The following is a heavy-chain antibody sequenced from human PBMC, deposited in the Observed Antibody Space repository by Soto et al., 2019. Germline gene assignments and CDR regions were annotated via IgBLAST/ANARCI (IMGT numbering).Heavy chain of an antibody. CDR1: GFSFSNFA. D-gene: IGHD2-2*01. V-gene: IGHV3-23*01. CDR3: AKDPTYATSCFYAVH. J-gene: IGHJ4*02. CDR2: INGIGVTT. Sequence: GGSLRLSCAGSGFSFSNFAMSWVRQAPGKGLEWVSSINGIGVTTYYADSVKGRFTISRDNSKNTVYLQMNSLRAEDTALYYCAKDPTYATSCFYAVHWGQETRVTVSS.